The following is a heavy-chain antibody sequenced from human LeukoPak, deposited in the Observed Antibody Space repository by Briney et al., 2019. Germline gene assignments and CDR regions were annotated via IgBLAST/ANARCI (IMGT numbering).Heavy chain of an antibody. J-gene: IGHJ6*02. CDR1: GYTFTGYY. Sequence: ASVKVSCKASGYTFTGYYMHWVRQAPGQGLEWMGWINPNSGGTNYAQKFQGRVTMTRDTSISTAYMELSRLRSDDAAVYYCARDCSSTSCYAPHYYYYYGMDVWGQGTTVTVSS. CDR2: INPNSGGT. V-gene: IGHV1-2*02. D-gene: IGHD2-2*01. CDR3: ARDCSSTSCYAPHYYYYYGMDV.